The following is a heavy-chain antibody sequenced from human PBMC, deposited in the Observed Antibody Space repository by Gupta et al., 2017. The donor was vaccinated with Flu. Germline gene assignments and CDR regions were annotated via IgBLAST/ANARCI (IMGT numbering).Heavy chain of an antibody. Sequence: SGFTFDDYSIHWVRQAPVNGLEWVAGISWNSRSIAYADSVKGRVTISRANAKNSLYLPMNSLGAEDTALYYCVKDIQAYYNPAVDSGGQGTVVTVSS. V-gene: IGHV3-9*01. J-gene: IGHJ3*02. D-gene: IGHD3-10*01. CDR3: VKDIQAYYNPAVDS. CDR1: GFTFDDYS. CDR2: ISWNSRSI.